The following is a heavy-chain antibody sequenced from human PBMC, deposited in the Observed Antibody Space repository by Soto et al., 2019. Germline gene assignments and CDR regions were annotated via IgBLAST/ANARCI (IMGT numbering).Heavy chain of an antibody. D-gene: IGHD3-16*01. J-gene: IGHJ2*01. V-gene: IGHV3-7*03. CDR1: GFTFSSYC. CDR3: ARHDGYGKNCSFDL. Sequence: PGGSLRLSCAASGFTFSSYCMSWVRQAPGKGLEWVANIKHGGGRTYSVDSLKGRSTISRDNAKNSLYLQMNSLRAEDTAIYYCARHDGYGKNCSFDLWGRGTLVTVSS. CDR2: IKHGGGRT.